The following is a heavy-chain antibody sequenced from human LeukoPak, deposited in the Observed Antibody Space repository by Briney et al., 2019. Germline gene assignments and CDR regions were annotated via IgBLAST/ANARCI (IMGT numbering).Heavy chain of an antibody. CDR2: IYSGGST. V-gene: IGHV3-53*01. CDR3: ARERYGSGSFHMDV. J-gene: IGHJ6*03. D-gene: IGHD3-10*01. Sequence: GGSLRLSCAASGFTVSSNYMSWVRQAPGKGLEWVSVIYSGGSTYYADSVKGRFTISRDNSKNTLYLQMNSLRAEDTAVYYCARERYGSGSFHMDVRGKGTTVTVSS. CDR1: GFTVSSNY.